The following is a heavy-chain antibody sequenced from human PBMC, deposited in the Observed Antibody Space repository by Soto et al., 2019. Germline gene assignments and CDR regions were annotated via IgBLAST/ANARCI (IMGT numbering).Heavy chain of an antibody. J-gene: IGHJ4*02. Sequence: LRLSCSSSGFNFSSYAMSWVRQAPGKGLEWVSAISGSGGSTYYADSVKGRFTISRDNSKNTLYLQMNRLRAEDTAVYYCEKDLGNYYDSSEGLVWGQGTLVTVSS. CDR2: ISGSGGST. CDR3: EKDLGNYYDSSEGLV. V-gene: IGHV3-23*01. CDR1: GFNFSSYA. D-gene: IGHD3-22*01.